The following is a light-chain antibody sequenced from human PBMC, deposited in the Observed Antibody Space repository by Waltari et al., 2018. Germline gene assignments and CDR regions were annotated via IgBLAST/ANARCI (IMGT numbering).Light chain of an antibody. J-gene: IGLJ3*02. Sequence: QSVLTQPPSASGTPGQRVTISCSGSSSNIGSNPVNWYQQLPGTAPKLLIYSINDRPAGVPDGCSRSSSGTSACLAISGRQSADEADYYCAAWDDRLDCRVFGGGTKLTVL. CDR3: AAWDDRLDCRV. V-gene: IGLV1-44*01. CDR2: SIN. CDR1: SSNIGSNP.